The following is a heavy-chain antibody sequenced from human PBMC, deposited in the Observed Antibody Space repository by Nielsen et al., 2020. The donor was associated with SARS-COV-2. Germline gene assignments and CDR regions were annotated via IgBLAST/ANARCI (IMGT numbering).Heavy chain of an antibody. J-gene: IGHJ4*02. Sequence: ASVKVSCKASDNTFFSYSIIWVRQAPGQGLEWMGRINPNSGGTNYAQKFQGRVTMTRDTSISTAYMELSRLRSDDTAVYYCARDLVKTTVTTCGYWGQGTLVTVSS. D-gene: IGHD4-17*01. V-gene: IGHV1-2*06. CDR3: ARDLVKTTVTTCGY. CDR2: INPNSGGT. CDR1: DNTFFSYS.